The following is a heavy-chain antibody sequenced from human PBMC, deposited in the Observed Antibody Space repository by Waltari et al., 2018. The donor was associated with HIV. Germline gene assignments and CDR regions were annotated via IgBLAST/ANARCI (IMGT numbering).Heavy chain of an antibody. CDR3: ATGEFKEQWLSPLRY. CDR1: GYTLTELS. D-gene: IGHD6-19*01. Sequence: QVQLVQSGAEVKKPGASVKVSCKVSGYTLTELSMHWLRQAPGKGLEWMGGFDTEDGETIYAQKFQGRVTMTEDTSTDTAYMELSRLRSEDTAVYYCATGEFKEQWLSPLRYWGQGTLVTVSS. V-gene: IGHV1-24*01. J-gene: IGHJ4*02. CDR2: FDTEDGET.